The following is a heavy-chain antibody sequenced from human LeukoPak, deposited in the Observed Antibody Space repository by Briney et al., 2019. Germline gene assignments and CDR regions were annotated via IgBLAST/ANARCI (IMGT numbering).Heavy chain of an antibody. J-gene: IGHJ4*02. D-gene: IGHD3-3*01. CDR1: GGSISSYY. Sequence: PSETLSLTCTVSGGSISSYYWSWIRQPPGKGLEWIGYIYYSGSTNYNPSFKSRVTISVDTSKNQFSLKLSSVTAADTAVYYCARQLGAFWSGYWDYWGQGTLVTVSS. V-gene: IGHV4-59*01. CDR3: ARQLGAFWSGYWDY. CDR2: IYYSGST.